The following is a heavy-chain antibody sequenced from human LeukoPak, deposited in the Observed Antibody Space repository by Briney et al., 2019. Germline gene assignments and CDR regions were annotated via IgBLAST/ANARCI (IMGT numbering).Heavy chain of an antibody. J-gene: IGHJ4*02. CDR3: ARFEVYGSSGYSPFDY. CDR2: NPNSGAT. V-gene: IGHV1-2*02. Sequence: NPNSGATNYAQKFQATLTRTRHTSISTAYMELSRLRSDDTAVYYCARFEVYGSSGYSPFDYWGQGTLVTVSS. D-gene: IGHD3-22*01.